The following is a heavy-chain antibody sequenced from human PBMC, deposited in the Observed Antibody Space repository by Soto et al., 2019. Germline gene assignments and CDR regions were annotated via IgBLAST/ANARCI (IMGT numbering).Heavy chain of an antibody. CDR2: IYYMGST. Sequence: QLQLQESGPGLVKPSETLSLTCTVSGGSISSSSHYWGWIRQPPGKGLEWIASIYYMGSTYYNPSLKSRLTISVDTSNNQFSLKLTSVTAADTAVYYCARQSFDSSGYYYSGYGMDVWGQGTTVTVSS. J-gene: IGHJ6*02. CDR3: ARQSFDSSGYYYSGYGMDV. CDR1: GGSISSSSHY. V-gene: IGHV4-39*01. D-gene: IGHD3-22*01.